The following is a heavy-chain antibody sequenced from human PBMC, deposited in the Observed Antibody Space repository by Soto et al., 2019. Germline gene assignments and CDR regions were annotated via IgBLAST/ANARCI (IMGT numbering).Heavy chain of an antibody. CDR3: ARSKAYYDFWSGYRPYYFDY. V-gene: IGHV1-8*01. Sequence: ASVKVSCKASGYTFTGHDIGHDINWVRQATGQGLEWMGWMSPNSGSTGYAQKFQGRVTITADESTSTAYMELSSLRSEDTAVYYCARSKAYYDFWSGYRPYYFDYWGQGTLVTVS. J-gene: IGHJ4*02. D-gene: IGHD3-3*01. CDR1: GYTFTGHDIGHD. CDR2: MSPNSGST.